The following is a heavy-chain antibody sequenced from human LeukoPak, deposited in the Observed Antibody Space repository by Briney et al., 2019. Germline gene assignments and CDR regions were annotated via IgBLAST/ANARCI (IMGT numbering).Heavy chain of an antibody. CDR1: GFTFSFYE. D-gene: IGHD1-26*01. J-gene: IGHJ4*02. CDR3: ARGVGATRDFDY. Sequence: PGGSLRLSCAASGFTFSFYEMNWVRQAPGKGLEWVSYISSSGSTIYYADSVKGRFTISRDNAENSLYLQMNSLRAEDTALYYCARGVGATRDFDYWGQGTLGPVSS. V-gene: IGHV3-48*03. CDR2: ISSSGSTI.